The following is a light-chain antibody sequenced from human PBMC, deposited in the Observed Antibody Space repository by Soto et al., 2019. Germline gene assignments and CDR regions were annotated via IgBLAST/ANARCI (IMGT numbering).Light chain of an antibody. CDR1: TSNIGTDT. J-gene: IGLJ3*02. Sequence: QPVLTQPPSASGAPGQRVTISCSGFTSNIGTDTLNWYQQIPGTAPKLLIYGKTQRPSGVPDRFSGSKSATSASLAISGLQSEDEADYYCAAWDDSLNGWVFGGGTKVNVL. CDR2: GKT. V-gene: IGLV1-44*01. CDR3: AAWDDSLNGWV.